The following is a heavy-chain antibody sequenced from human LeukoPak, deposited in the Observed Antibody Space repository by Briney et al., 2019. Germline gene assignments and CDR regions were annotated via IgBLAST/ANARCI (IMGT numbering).Heavy chain of an antibody. CDR2: IRYDGSNK. CDR1: GFTFSSYG. CDR3: AVRSYANNYYYYYYMDV. V-gene: IGHV3-30*02. J-gene: IGHJ6*03. D-gene: IGHD1-26*01. Sequence: GGSLRLSCAASGFTFSSYGMHWVRQAPGKGLEWVAFIRYDGSNKYYADSVKGRFTISRDNSKNTLYLQMNSLRAEDTAVYYCAVRSYANNYYYYYYMDVWGKGTTVTISS.